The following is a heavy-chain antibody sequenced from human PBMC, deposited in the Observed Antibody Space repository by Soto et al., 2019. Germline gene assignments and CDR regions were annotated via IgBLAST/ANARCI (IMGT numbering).Heavy chain of an antibody. V-gene: IGHV1-2*02. D-gene: IGHD3-3*01. CDR1: GYTFTGYY. CDR3: ARTPGSGYYYIDY. J-gene: IGHJ4*02. Sequence: GASVKVSCKASGYTFTGYYMHWARQAPGQGLEWMGWINPNSGGTNYAQKFQGRVTMTRDTSISTAYMELSRLRSDDTAVYYCARTPGSGYYYIDYWGQGTPVTVPS. CDR2: INPNSGGT.